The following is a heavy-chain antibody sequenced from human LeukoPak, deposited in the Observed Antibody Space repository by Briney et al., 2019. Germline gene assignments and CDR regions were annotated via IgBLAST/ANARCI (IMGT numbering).Heavy chain of an antibody. J-gene: IGHJ4*02. V-gene: IGHV1-8*01. CDR1: GYRFTSYG. Sequence: GASVKVSCKASGYRFTSYGIGWVRQATGQGLEWMGWMSPNSGNTGYAQKFQGRVTMTRNTSISTAYMELSSLRSEDTAVYYCARGRFYYDSSGYYILNYWGQGTLVTVSS. CDR3: ARGRFYYDSSGYYILNY. D-gene: IGHD3-22*01. CDR2: MSPNSGNT.